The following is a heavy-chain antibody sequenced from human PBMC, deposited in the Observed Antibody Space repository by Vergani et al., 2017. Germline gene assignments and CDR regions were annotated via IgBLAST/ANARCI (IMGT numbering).Heavy chain of an antibody. CDR3: ARDSEPAAIRGNWFDP. D-gene: IGHD2-2*01. V-gene: IGHV4-39*07. Sequence: QLQLQESGPGLVKPSETLSLTCTVSGGSISSSSYYWGWIRQPPGKGLEWIGSIYHSGSTYYNPSLKSRVTISVDTSKNQFSLKLSSVTAADTAVYYCARDSEPAAIRGNWFDPWGQGTLVTVSS. J-gene: IGHJ5*02. CDR2: IYHSGST. CDR1: GGSISSSSYY.